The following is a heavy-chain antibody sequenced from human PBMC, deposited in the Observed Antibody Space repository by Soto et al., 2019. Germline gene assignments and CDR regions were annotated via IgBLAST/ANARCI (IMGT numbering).Heavy chain of an antibody. J-gene: IGHJ4*02. CDR2: ISFSGSTI. D-gene: IGHD2-15*01. V-gene: IGHV3-11*01. CDR1: GFTFSDYY. CDR3: AKRRGAGGHFDY. Sequence: GGSLRLSCAASGFTFSDYYFTWIRQAPGKGLEWVSYISFSGSTIYYADSVKGRFTISRDNAKNSLYLQMNNLRPEDTAVYYCAKRRGAGGHFDYWGQGALVTVSS.